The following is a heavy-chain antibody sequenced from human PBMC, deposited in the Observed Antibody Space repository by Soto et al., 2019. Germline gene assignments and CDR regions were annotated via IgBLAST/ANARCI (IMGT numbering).Heavy chain of an antibody. CDR1: GGSISSYY. J-gene: IGHJ4*02. CDR3: ARNYGGNVDY. D-gene: IGHD4-17*01. CDR2: IYYSGSA. Sequence: QVQLQESGPGLVRPSETLSLTCTVSGGSISSYYWSWIRQPPGKGLEWIGYIYYSGSANYNPSLKSRVTISVDTSKNQFYLKLSSATAADTAVYYCARNYGGNVDYWGQGTLVTVSS. V-gene: IGHV4-59*08.